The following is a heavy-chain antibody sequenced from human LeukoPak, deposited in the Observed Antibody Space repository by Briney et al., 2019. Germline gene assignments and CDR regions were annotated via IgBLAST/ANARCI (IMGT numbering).Heavy chain of an antibody. V-gene: IGHV1-58*02. D-gene: IGHD3-22*01. Sequence: SVKVSFKASGFTFTKSAMQWVRQARGQRLEWIGWIVVGSGNTNYAQKFQERVTISRDMSTSTAYMELSSLRSEDTAVYYCAALVDYYDSSGYYVDYWGQGTLVTVSS. J-gene: IGHJ4*02. CDR1: GFTFTKSA. CDR2: IVVGSGNT. CDR3: AALVDYYDSSGYYVDY.